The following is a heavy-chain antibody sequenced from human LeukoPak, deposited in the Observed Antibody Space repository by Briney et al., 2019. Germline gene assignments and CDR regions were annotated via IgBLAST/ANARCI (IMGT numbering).Heavy chain of an antibody. V-gene: IGHV1-46*01. CDR1: GYTFPSYF. J-gene: IGHJ4*02. CDR2: INPGADTT. Sequence: ASVKVSCKASGYTFPSYFMHWVRQAPGQGLEWMGIINPGADTTTYAQKFHGRLTMTRDTSTSTVYMQLSSLGSEDTAVYYCARGASSGSLPDYWGQGTLVTVSS. D-gene: IGHD1-26*01. CDR3: ARGASSGSLPDY.